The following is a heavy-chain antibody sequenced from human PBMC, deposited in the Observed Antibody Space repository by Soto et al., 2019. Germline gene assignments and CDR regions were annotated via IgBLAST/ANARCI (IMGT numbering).Heavy chain of an antibody. CDR2: ISFDGGNK. D-gene: IGHD6-6*01. V-gene: IGHV3-30-3*01. Sequence: QVQLVESGGGVVQAGRSLRLSCAASGFTFSSYAMHWVRQAPGKGLEWVAVISFDGGNKYYADSVKGRFTISRDNSKNTLYLQMNSLRAEDTAVYFCARSPIPARPAWFDPWGQGTLVTVSS. CDR3: ARSPIPARPAWFDP. CDR1: GFTFSSYA. J-gene: IGHJ5*02.